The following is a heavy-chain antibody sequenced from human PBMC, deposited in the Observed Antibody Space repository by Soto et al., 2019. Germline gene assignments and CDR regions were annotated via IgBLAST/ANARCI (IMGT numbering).Heavy chain of an antibody. V-gene: IGHV3-30-3*01. Sequence: QVQLVESGGGVVQPGRSLRLSCAASGFTFSSYAMHWVRQAPGKGLEWVAVISYDGSNKYYADSVKGRFTISRDNSKNTLDLQMNSLRAENTPVYYWARDWGYSSSAGGWFGPWCQGTLVTVSS. CDR3: ARDWGYSSSAGGWFGP. CDR2: ISYDGSNK. J-gene: IGHJ5*02. D-gene: IGHD6-6*01. CDR1: GFTFSSYA.